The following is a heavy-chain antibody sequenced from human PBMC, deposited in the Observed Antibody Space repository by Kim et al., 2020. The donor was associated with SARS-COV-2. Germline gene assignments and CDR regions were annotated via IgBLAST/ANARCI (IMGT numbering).Heavy chain of an antibody. D-gene: IGHD1-7*01. CDR3: ARATGTTND. V-gene: IGHV1-69*01. J-gene: IGHJ4*02. CDR2: GTA. Sequence: GTANYAQKFQGRVTITADESTSTAYMELSSLRSEDTAVYYCARATGTTNDWGQGTLVTVSS.